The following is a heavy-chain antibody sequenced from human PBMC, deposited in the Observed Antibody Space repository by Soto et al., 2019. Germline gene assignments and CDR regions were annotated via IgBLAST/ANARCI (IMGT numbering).Heavy chain of an antibody. CDR1: GFTFSSYG. CDR3: ASGARGCSSTSCYVGDYGMDV. CDR2: IWYDGSNK. J-gene: IGHJ6*02. V-gene: IGHV3-33*01. D-gene: IGHD2-2*01. Sequence: GGSLRLSCAASGFTFSSYGMHWVRQAPGKGLEWVAVIWYDGSNKYYADSVKGRFTISRDNSKNTLYLQMNSLRAEDTAVYYCASGARGCSSTSCYVGDYGMDVWGQGTTVTVSS.